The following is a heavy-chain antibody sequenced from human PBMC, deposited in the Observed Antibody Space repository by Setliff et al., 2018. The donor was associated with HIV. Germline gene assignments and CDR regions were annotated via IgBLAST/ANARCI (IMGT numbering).Heavy chain of an antibody. D-gene: IGHD3-22*01. CDR3: ARGTLYYYDTGGYSYFDY. J-gene: IGHJ4*02. V-gene: IGHV4-31*03. CDR1: RGSISSGGYY. Sequence: SETLSLTCTVSRGSISSGGYYWSWIRQHPGKGLEWIGYIYYSGSTYYNPSLKSRVTISVDTSKNQFSLKLSSVTAADTAVFYCARGTLYYYDTGGYSYFDYWGQGTLVTVSS. CDR2: IYYSGST.